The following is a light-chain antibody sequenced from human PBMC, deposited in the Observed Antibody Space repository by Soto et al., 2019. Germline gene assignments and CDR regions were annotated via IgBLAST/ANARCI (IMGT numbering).Light chain of an antibody. CDR2: DAS. Sequence: DIQMTQSPSTLSASVGDRVTITCRASQSISNWLDWYQQRPGKAPKLLIYDASTLESGVPSGFSGSGSGTEFTLTISSLQPDDFASYYCQQYNTYSPWTFGQGTKVEIK. CDR3: QQYNTYSPWT. J-gene: IGKJ1*01. CDR1: QSISNW. V-gene: IGKV1-5*01.